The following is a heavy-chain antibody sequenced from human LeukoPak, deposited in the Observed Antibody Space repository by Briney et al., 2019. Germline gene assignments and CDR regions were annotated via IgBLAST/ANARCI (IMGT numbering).Heavy chain of an antibody. CDR3: ARAAWDYYDSSGRFDY. CDR2: IYYSGST. D-gene: IGHD3-22*01. V-gene: IGHV4-61*01. Sequence: SETLSLTCTVSGGSVNSDSYYWSWIRQPPGKGLEWIGYIYYSGSTNYNPSLKSRVTISVDTSKNQFSLKLSSVTAADTAVYYCARAAWDYYDSSGRFDYWGQGTLVTVSS. CDR1: GGSVNSDSYY. J-gene: IGHJ4*02.